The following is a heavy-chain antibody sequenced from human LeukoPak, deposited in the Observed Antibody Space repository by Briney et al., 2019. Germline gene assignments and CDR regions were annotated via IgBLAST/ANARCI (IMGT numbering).Heavy chain of an antibody. D-gene: IGHD3-22*01. CDR1: GFTFSSYA. J-gene: IGHJ4*02. CDR2: ISGSGGST. V-gene: IGHV3-23*01. CDR3: VKADSSGYIFDY. Sequence: GGSLRLSCAASGFTFSSYAMSWVRQAPGKGLEWVSAISGSGGSTYYADSVKGRFTISRDNSKNTLYLQMNSLRAEDTAVYYCVKADSSGYIFDYWGQGTLVTVSS.